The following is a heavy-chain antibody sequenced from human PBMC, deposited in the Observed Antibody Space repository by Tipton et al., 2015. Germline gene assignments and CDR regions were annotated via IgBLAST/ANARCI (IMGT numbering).Heavy chain of an antibody. V-gene: IGHV4-39*02. CDR1: GGSISSSSYY. CDR3: AREVWYNDSTGYDY. D-gene: IGHD3-22*01. J-gene: IGHJ4*02. CDR2: IHYSGSTY. Sequence: TLSLTCTVSGGSISSSSYYWGWIRQPPGKGLECIGNIHYSGSTYYYNPSLKSRVTISVDTSKNQFSLKLSSVTAADTAVYYCAREVWYNDSTGYDYWGQGTLVTVSS.